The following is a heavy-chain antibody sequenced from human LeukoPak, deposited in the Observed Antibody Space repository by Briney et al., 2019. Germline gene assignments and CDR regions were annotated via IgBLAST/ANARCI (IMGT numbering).Heavy chain of an antibody. V-gene: IGHV1-69*06. Sequence: SVKVSCKASGGTFSSYAISWVRQAPGQGLEWMGGIIPIFGTANYAQKFQGRVTITADKSTSTAYMELSSLRSEDTAVYYCARSRGGSSWYGHFDHWGQGTLVTVSS. CDR1: GGTFSSYA. D-gene: IGHD6-13*01. J-gene: IGHJ4*02. CDR2: IIPIFGTA. CDR3: ARSRGGSSWYGHFDH.